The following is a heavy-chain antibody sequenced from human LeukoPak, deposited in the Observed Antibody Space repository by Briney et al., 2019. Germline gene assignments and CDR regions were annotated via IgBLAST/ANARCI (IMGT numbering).Heavy chain of an antibody. D-gene: IGHD4-23*01. V-gene: IGHV1-8*01. CDR1: GYTFTSYD. CDR3: ARGSVYGGTFDY. J-gene: IGHJ4*02. Sequence: ASVKVSCKASGYTFTSYDINWVRQATGQGLEWMGWMNPNSGNTGYAQKFQGRVTMTRNTSISTAYMELSSLRSEDTAVCYCARGSVYGGTFDYWGQGTLVTVSS. CDR2: MNPNSGNT.